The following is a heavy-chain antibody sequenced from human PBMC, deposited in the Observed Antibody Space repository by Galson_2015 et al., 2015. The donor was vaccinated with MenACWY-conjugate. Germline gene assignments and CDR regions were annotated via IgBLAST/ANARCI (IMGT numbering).Heavy chain of an antibody. V-gene: IGHV3-33*01. CDR2: IWNDGRNK. CDR1: GFNFSNYG. CDR3: ARQTGHCSGTSCHYYYYYMDV. Sequence: SLRLSCAASGFNFSNYGIDWVRQVPGKGLEWVAVIWNDGRNKYYADSVKGRFTISRDNSKSTLHLQMNSLSAGDTGVYYCARQTGHCSGTSCHYYYYYMDVWGKGTTVTVSS. D-gene: IGHD2-2*01. J-gene: IGHJ6*03.